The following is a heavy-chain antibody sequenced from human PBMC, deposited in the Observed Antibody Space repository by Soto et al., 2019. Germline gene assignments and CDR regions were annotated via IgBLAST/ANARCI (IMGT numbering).Heavy chain of an antibody. D-gene: IGHD3-22*01. V-gene: IGHV4-39*01. CDR1: GGSISTSSCY. J-gene: IGHJ5*02. Sequence: SETLSLTCTVSGGSISTSSCYWAWIRQPPGEGLEWIGSIYHTGNAYYNPSLKSRVTISVDTSKNQFSLKLTSVTAADAALYYCARDFFDSSDYTTNWFDPWGQGTLVTVSS. CDR3: ARDFFDSSDYTTNWFDP. CDR2: IYHTGNA.